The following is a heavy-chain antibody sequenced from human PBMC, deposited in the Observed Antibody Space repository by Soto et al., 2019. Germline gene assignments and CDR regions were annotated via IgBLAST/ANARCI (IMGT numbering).Heavy chain of an antibody. Sequence: GESLKISCKGSGYSFTSYWISWVRQMPGKGLEWMGRIDPRDSYTNYSPSFQGHVTISADKSISTAYLQWSSLKASDTAMYYCARHYCGGDCLSWFDPWGQGTLVTVSS. V-gene: IGHV5-10-1*01. CDR2: IDPRDSYT. J-gene: IGHJ5*02. CDR1: GYSFTSYW. D-gene: IGHD2-21*02. CDR3: ARHYCGGDCLSWFDP.